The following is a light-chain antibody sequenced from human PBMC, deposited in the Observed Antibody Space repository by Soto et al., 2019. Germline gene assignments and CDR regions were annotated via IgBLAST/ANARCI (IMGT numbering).Light chain of an antibody. V-gene: IGLV2-23*03. J-gene: IGLJ1*01. CDR1: SSDVGSYNL. CDR2: EGN. Sequence: QSVLTQPASVSGSPGQSITISCTGTSSDVGSYNLVSWYQQHPGKAPKLMIYEGNKRPSGVSNRFSGSKSGNTASLTISGLQAEDEADYYCCSYAGSSTFPYVFGTGTKLTVL. CDR3: CSYAGSSTFPYV.